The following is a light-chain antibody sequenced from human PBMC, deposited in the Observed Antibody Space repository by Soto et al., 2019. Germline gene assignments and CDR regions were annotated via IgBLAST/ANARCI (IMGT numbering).Light chain of an antibody. CDR2: EVR. Sequence: QSVLTQPASVSGSPGQSITIACTGTNRDVGSYNLVSWYQQRPGEAPQLIISEVRNRPSGISYRFTGSKSGNTASLTISGLQAEDEADYYCSSYTTTSTLVFGGGTQLTVL. CDR3: SSYTTTSTLV. J-gene: IGLJ3*02. V-gene: IGLV2-14*01. CDR1: NRDVGSYNL.